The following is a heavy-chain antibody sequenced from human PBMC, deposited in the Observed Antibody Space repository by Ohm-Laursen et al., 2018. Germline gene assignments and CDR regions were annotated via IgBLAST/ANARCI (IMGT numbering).Heavy chain of an antibody. CDR2: IYSGGST. V-gene: IGHV3-53*01. Sequence: SLRLSCAASGFTVSSNYMSWVRQAPGKGLEWVSVIYSGGSTYYADSVKGRFTISRDNSKNTLYLQMNSLSAEDTAVYYCARVGFWSGYYPGGDDWFDPWGQGTLVTVSS. D-gene: IGHD3-3*01. CDR1: GFTVSSNY. J-gene: IGHJ5*02. CDR3: ARVGFWSGYYPGGDDWFDP.